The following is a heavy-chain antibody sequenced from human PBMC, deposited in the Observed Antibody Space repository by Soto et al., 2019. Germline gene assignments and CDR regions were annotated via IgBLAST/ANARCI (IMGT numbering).Heavy chain of an antibody. CDR1: GGSCNGYY. CDR2: INHSGST. CDR3: AREKLTGLFDY. D-gene: IGHD2-8*02. V-gene: IGHV4-34*01. J-gene: IGHJ4*02. Sequence: PSETLSLTCAVYGGSCNGYYWTWIRQPPGTGLEWIGEINHSGSTNYNPSLKSRVTISVDTSKNQFSLKLTSVTAADTAVYYCAREKLTGLFDYWGPGPLVTVSS.